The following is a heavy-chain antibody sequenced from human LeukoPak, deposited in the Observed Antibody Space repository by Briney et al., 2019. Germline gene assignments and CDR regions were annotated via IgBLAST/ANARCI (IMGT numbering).Heavy chain of an antibody. CDR1: GFTFSSYA. Sequence: PGGSLRLSCAASGFTFSSYAMHWVRQAPGKGLEWVAVISYDGSNKYYADSVKGRFTISRDNSKNTLYLQMNSLRAEDTAVYYCARPIKTTVDPLDYWGQGTLVTVSS. CDR3: ARPIKTTVDPLDY. J-gene: IGHJ4*02. D-gene: IGHD2/OR15-2a*01. V-gene: IGHV3-30-3*01. CDR2: ISYDGSNK.